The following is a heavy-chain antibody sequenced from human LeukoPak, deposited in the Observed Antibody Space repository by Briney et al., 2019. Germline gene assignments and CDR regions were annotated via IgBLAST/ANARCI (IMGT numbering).Heavy chain of an antibody. CDR2: IKQDESEK. D-gene: IGHD6-13*01. V-gene: IGHV3-7*01. CDR1: GFNFNSYW. CDR3: ARAGRSSSWYYFDY. Sequence: GGSLRLSCAVSGFNFNSYWMNWVRQAPGKGLEWVANIKQDESEKNYVDSVKGRFTISRDNAKNSLYLQMNSLRAEDTAVYYCARAGRSSSWYYFDYWGQGTLVTVSS. J-gene: IGHJ4*02.